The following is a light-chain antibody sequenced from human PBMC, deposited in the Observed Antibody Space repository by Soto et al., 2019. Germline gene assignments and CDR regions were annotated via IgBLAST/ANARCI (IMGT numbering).Light chain of an antibody. J-gene: IGKJ1*01. CDR1: QTITNS. V-gene: IGKV1-39*01. CDR3: QQSYSSPWT. Sequence: DLQMTQSPSSMSASVGDRVTITCPARQTITNSLNWYQQKPGKAPTLLIYAASTLLSGFPSRFSGGESVTDFTLNIDIVQADDVATYCYQQSYSSPWTFGQGTKVEIK. CDR2: AAS.